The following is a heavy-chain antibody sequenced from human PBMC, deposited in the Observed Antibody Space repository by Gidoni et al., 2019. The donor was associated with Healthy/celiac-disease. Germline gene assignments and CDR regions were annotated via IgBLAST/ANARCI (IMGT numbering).Heavy chain of an antibody. J-gene: IGHJ5*02. Sequence: EVQLVQSGAEVKKPGESLKISCKGYGYSCTSYWIGWVRQMPGKGLEWRGIIYPGDSDTRYSPAFQGQVTISADKSISTAYLQWSSLKASDTAMYYCARHIRDWREGWFDPWGQGTLVTVSS. CDR1: GYSCTSYW. CDR3: ARHIRDWREGWFDP. D-gene: IGHD3-3*01. CDR2: IYPGDSDT. V-gene: IGHV5-51*01.